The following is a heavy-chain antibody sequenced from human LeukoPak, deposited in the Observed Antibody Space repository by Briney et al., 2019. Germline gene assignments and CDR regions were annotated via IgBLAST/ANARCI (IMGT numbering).Heavy chain of an antibody. Sequence: GSLRLSCAASGFTVSSNHMNWVRQPPGKGLEWIGSIYYSGSTYYNPSLKSRVTISVDTSKNQFSLKLSSVTAADTAVYYCASQKKPGIAVAGTSFDYWGQGTLVTVSS. CDR2: IYYSGST. CDR3: ASQKKPGIAVAGTSFDY. D-gene: IGHD6-19*01. CDR1: GFTVSSNH. V-gene: IGHV4-39*01. J-gene: IGHJ4*02.